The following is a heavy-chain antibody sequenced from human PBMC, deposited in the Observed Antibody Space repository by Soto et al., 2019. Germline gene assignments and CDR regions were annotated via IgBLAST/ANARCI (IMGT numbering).Heavy chain of an antibody. D-gene: IGHD2-21*02. CDR2: IIPIFGTA. CDR1: GGTFSSYA. CDR3: ARPWRDGGNSGFGYYYYGMDV. J-gene: IGHJ6*02. Sequence: ASVKVSCKASGGTFSSYAISWVRQAPGQGLEWMGGIIPIFGTANYAQKFQGRVTITADESTSTAYMELSSLRSEDTAVYYCARPWRDGGNSGFGYYYYGMDVWGQGTTVTVSS. V-gene: IGHV1-69*13.